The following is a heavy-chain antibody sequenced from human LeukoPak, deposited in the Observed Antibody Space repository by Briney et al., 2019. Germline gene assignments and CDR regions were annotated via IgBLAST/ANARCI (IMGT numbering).Heavy chain of an antibody. CDR1: GGSISSGDYY. CDR2: IYYSGST. CDR3: ARNIYTLPDAFDI. J-gene: IGHJ3*02. Sequence: SETLSLTCTVSGGSISSGDYYWSWIRQPPGKGLEWIGYIYYSGSTYYNPSLRSRVTISVDTSKNQFSLKLSSVTAADTAVYYCARNIYTLPDAFDIWGQGTMVTVSS. V-gene: IGHV4-30-4*01. D-gene: IGHD2/OR15-2a*01.